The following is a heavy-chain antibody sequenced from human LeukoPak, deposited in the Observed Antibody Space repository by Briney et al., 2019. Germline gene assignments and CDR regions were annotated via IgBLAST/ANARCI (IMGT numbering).Heavy chain of an antibody. J-gene: IGHJ6*03. D-gene: IGHD1-26*01. CDR3: ARNLRYSGSYGVFYYMDV. CDR2: IYYSGST. CDR1: GGSISSYY. Sequence: SETLSPTCTVSGGSISSYYWSWIRQPPGKGLEWIGYIYYSGSTNYNPSLKSRVTISVDTSKNQFSLKLSSVTAADTAVYYCARNLRYSGSYGVFYYMDVWGKGTTVTVSS. V-gene: IGHV4-59*01.